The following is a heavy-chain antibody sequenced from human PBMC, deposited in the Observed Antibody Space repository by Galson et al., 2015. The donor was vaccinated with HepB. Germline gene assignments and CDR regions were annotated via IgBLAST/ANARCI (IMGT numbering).Heavy chain of an antibody. CDR3: ARDKDDILTGYSFWFDP. D-gene: IGHD3-9*01. CDR1: GYTFTSYA. V-gene: IGHV1-3*01. CDR2: INAGNGNT. J-gene: IGHJ5*02. Sequence: SVKVSCKASGYTFTSYAMHWVRQAPGQRLEWMGWINAGNGNTKYSQKFQGRVTITRDTSASTAYMELSSLRSEDTAVYYCARDKDDILTGYSFWFDPWGQGTLVTVSS.